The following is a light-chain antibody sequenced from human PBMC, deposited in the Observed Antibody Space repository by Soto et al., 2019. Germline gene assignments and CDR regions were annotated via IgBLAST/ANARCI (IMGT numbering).Light chain of an antibody. J-gene: IGKJ1*01. CDR3: QNYNTAPQS. V-gene: IGKV1-27*01. CDR2: AAS. CDR1: KGILDY. Sequence: DIQMTHSPSSLSASVGDRVTITGRASKGILDYVAWFQQKPWKAPKLLIDAASTLQSGVPSPFSGSGSGTDFTLAISSLQPEDGATYYGQNYNTAPQSVGQGTKVE.